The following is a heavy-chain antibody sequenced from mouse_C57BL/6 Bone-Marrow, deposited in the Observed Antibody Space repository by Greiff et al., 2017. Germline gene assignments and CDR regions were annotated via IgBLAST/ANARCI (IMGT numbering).Heavy chain of an antibody. CDR1: GFTFSSYA. D-gene: IGHD2-14*01. CDR3: TRPYVHYAMDY. J-gene: IGHJ4*01. CDR2: ISSGGDYI. Sequence: EVMLVESGEGLVKPGGSLKLSCAASGFTFSSYAMSWVRQTPEKRLEWVAYISSGGDYIYYADTVKGRITISRDNARNTLYLQMSSLKSEDTAMYYCTRPYVHYAMDYWGQGTSVTVSS. V-gene: IGHV5-9-1*02.